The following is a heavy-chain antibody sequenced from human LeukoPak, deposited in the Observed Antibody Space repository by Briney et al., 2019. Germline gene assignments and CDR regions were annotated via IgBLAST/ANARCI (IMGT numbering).Heavy chain of an antibody. Sequence: PGGSLRLSCAASGFTFSSYWMSWVRQAPGKGLEWVANIKQDGSEKYYVDSVKGRFTISRDNAKNSLYLQMNSLRAEDTAVYYCARDPRRLYYDILTGFSYWGQGTLVTVSS. CDR1: GFTFSSYW. V-gene: IGHV3-7*01. J-gene: IGHJ4*02. CDR2: IKQDGSEK. D-gene: IGHD3-9*01. CDR3: ARDPRRLYYDILTGFSY.